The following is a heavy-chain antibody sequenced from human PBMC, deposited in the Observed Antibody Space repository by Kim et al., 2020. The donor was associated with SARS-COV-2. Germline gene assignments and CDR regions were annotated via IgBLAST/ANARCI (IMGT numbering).Heavy chain of an antibody. Sequence: SETLSLTCTVSGGSISSSSYYWGWIRQPPGKGLEWIGSIYYSGSTYYNPSLKSRVTISVDTSKNQFSLKLSSVTAADTAVYYCARQGSSWYLFDYWGQGTLVTVSS. V-gene: IGHV4-39*01. CDR2: IYYSGST. CDR3: ARQGSSWYLFDY. J-gene: IGHJ4*02. CDR1: GGSISSSSYY. D-gene: IGHD6-13*01.